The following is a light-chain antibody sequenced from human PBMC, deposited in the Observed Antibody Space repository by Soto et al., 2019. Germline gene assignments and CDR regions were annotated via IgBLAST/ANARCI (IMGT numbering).Light chain of an antibody. Sequence: EVVLTQSPVTLSLSPGERATLSCRASQSFRGLLAWYQQKPGQAPRLLIYDAYNRATGIPPRFSGSGSGTDFTLTISSLEPEDFAVYYCQQRSNWPRTFGQGTRLEIK. CDR2: DAY. CDR3: QQRSNWPRT. CDR1: QSFRGL. V-gene: IGKV3-11*01. J-gene: IGKJ5*01.